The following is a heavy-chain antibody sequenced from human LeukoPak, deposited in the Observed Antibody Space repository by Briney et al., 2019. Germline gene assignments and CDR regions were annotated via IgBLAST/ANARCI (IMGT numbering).Heavy chain of an antibody. V-gene: IGHV1-2*02. CDR3: APTSEAYTSNWSV. CDR1: GYRFTDDY. Sequence: ASVKVSCKTSGYRFTDDYIHWVRQAPGQGLEWMGWINPDTDFTNYAPKFRGRVIMTGDTSISTAYMEVRRLTFDDTAIYYCAPTSEAYTSNWSVWGQGTLVTVSP. CDR2: INPDTDFT. D-gene: IGHD3-16*01. J-gene: IGHJ4*02.